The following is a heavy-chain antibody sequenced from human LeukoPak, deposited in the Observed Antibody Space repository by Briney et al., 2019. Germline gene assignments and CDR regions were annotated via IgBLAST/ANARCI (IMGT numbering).Heavy chain of an antibody. D-gene: IGHD2/OR15-2a*01. V-gene: IGHV3-23*01. Sequence: PGGSLRLSCVASGFPFSNYAMSWVRQAPGKGLECVSVISGDAGTTYYADSVKGRFTISRDNSKNTLYLQMNSLRAEDTAVYYCARPPKSLSPASEYFQHWGQGTLVTVSS. J-gene: IGHJ1*01. CDR2: ISGDAGTT. CDR1: GFPFSNYA. CDR3: ARPPKSLSPASEYFQH.